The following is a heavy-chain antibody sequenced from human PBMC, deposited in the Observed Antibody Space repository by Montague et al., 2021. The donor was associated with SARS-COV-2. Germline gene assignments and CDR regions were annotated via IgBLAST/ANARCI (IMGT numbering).Heavy chain of an antibody. Sequence: SLRLSCAASGFTFSSYEMNWVRQAPGKGLEWVSYSSSSGSTIYHADSVKGRFTISRDNAKNSLYLQMNSLRAEDTAVYYCARNYYDSSGYYYPFYYYGMDVWGQGTTVTVSS. CDR1: GFTFSSYE. CDR2: SSSSGSTI. D-gene: IGHD3-22*01. V-gene: IGHV3-48*03. CDR3: ARNYYDSSGYYYPFYYYGMDV. J-gene: IGHJ6*02.